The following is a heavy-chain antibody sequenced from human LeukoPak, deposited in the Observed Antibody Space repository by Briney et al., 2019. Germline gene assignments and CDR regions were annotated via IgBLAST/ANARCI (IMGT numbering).Heavy chain of an antibody. CDR3: ARHLSGVTGYTYGRGIDY. J-gene: IGHJ4*02. D-gene: IGHD5-18*01. CDR1: GFTISSYT. V-gene: IGHV3-7*01. Sequence: GGSLRLSCVASGFTISSYTMNWVRQAPGKGLEWVANIKKDGSEKYYVDSVKGRFTISRDNAKTSLYLQMISLRAEDTAVYYCARHLSGVTGYTYGRGIDYWGQGTLVTVSS. CDR2: IKKDGSEK.